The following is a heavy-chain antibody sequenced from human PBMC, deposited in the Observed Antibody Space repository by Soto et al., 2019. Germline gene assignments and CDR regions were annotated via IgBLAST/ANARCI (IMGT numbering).Heavy chain of an antibody. CDR2: ISGSAGST. D-gene: IGHD1-7*01. J-gene: IGHJ3*02. Sequence: HPGGSLRLSCAASGFTFRSYAMNWVRQAPGKGLEWVSAISGSAGSTYYADSVKGRFTISRDTSKNTLYLQMNSLRAEDTAVYYCAKGNSWSPALVLDIWGQGTTVTVSS. V-gene: IGHV3-23*01. CDR3: AKGNSWSPALVLDI. CDR1: GFTFRSYA.